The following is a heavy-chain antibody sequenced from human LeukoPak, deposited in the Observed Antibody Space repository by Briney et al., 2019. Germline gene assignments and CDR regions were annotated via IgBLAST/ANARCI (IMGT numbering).Heavy chain of an antibody. CDR3: TTGNWGPY. CDR1: GFTFSDAW. CDR2: IKRKTDGGTT. J-gene: IGHJ4*02. D-gene: IGHD7-27*01. Sequence: GGSLRLSCAVSGFTFSDAWMNWVRQAPGKGLEWVGRIKRKTDGGTTDYAAPVKGRFTISRDDSKNTLYLQMNSLKTEDTAVYYCTTGNWGPYWGQGTLVTVSS. V-gene: IGHV3-15*07.